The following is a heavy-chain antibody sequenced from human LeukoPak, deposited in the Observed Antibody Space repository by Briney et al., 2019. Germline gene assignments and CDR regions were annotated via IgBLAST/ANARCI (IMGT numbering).Heavy chain of an antibody. V-gene: IGHV1-2*06. CDR1: GYTFTGYY. Sequence: GASVKVSCKASGYTFTGYYMHWVRQAPGQGLEWMGRINPNSGDTNYAQKFQGRVTMTRDTSISTAYMELSRLRSDDTAVYYCARAPMIVVVISDAFDIWGQGTMVTVSS. J-gene: IGHJ3*02. D-gene: IGHD3-22*01. CDR2: INPNSGDT. CDR3: ARAPMIVVVISDAFDI.